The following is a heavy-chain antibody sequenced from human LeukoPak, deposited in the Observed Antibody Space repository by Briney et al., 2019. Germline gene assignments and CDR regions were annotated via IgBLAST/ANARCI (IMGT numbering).Heavy chain of an antibody. CDR2: ISYDGSNK. CDR1: GFTFSSYA. Sequence: PGGSLRLSCAASGFTFSSYAMHWVRQAPGKGLEWVAVISYDGSNKYYADSVKGRFTISRDNSKNTLYLQTNSLRAEDTAVYHCAMGYSYGSAYFDYWGQGSLVTASS. CDR3: AMGYSYGSAYFDY. J-gene: IGHJ4*02. V-gene: IGHV3-30-3*01. D-gene: IGHD5-18*01.